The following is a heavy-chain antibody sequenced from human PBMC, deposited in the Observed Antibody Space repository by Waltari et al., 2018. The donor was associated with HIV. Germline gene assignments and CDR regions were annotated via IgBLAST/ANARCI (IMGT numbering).Heavy chain of an antibody. Sequence: QVQLQESGPGLVKPSETLSLTCTVSGGSISSYYWSWIRPPPGKGLEWIGYIYYSGSTNYNPSLKSRVTISVDTSKNQFSLKLSSVTAADTAVYYCARHYYDSSGSHFDYWGQGTLVTVSS. CDR3: ARHYYDSSGSHFDY. CDR1: GGSISSYY. CDR2: IYYSGST. J-gene: IGHJ4*02. V-gene: IGHV4-59*01. D-gene: IGHD3-22*01.